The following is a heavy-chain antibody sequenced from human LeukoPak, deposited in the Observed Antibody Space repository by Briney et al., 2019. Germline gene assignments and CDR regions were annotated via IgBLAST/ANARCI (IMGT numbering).Heavy chain of an antibody. CDR3: ARGYRLDYFDY. V-gene: IGHV3-21*01. Sequence: PGGSLRLSCAASGFTFSYYSLNWVRQAPGKGLEWVSSISGSSSYIYYADSVKGRFTISRDNAKNSLYLQMNSLRADDTAVYYCARGYRLDYFDYWGQGTLVIVSS. J-gene: IGHJ4*02. CDR2: ISGSSSYI. D-gene: IGHD5-12*01. CDR1: GFTFSYYS.